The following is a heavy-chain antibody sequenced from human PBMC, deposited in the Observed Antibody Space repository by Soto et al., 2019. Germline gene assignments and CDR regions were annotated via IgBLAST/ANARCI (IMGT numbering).Heavy chain of an antibody. D-gene: IGHD5-12*01. CDR2: IYPSGTI. J-gene: IGHJ4*02. V-gene: IGHV4-30-2*01. CDR3: ATYTAYAKYYFDY. CDR1: GGSTTSSGYS. Sequence: SETLSLTCAVSGGSTTSSGYSWSWIRQPPGKGLEWIGYIYPSGTIFYNPSLNSRVTISVDTSNNQCPLRLSSVTAADTAVYYCATYTAYAKYYFDYWGRGTLVTVSS.